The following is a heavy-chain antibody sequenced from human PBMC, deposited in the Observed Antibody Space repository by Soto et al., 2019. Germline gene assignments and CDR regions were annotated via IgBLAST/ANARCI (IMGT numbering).Heavy chain of an antibody. D-gene: IGHD2-2*02. CDR2: IYYSGST. J-gene: IGHJ6*02. CDR1: GGSISSGDYY. Sequence: SETLSLICTVSGGSISSGDYYWSWIRQPPGKGLEWIGYIYYSGSTYYNPSLKSRVTISVDTSKNQFSLQLSSVTAADTAVYYCARVFHNQLLYMVDYGMDVWGQGTTVTVSS. CDR3: ARVFHNQLLYMVDYGMDV. V-gene: IGHV4-30-4*01.